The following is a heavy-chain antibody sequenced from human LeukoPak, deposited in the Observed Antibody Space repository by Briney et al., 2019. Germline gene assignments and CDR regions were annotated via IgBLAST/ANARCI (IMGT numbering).Heavy chain of an antibody. CDR2: INHSGST. J-gene: IGHJ6*03. V-gene: IGHV4-34*01. CDR3: ANLLMPTDMDV. Sequence: SETLSLTCAVYGGSFSGYYWSWIRQPPGKGLEWIGEINHSGSTNYNPSLNSRVTISVDTSKNQFSLKLSSVTAADTAVYYCANLLMPTDMDVWGKGTTVTVSS. CDR1: GGSFSGYY. D-gene: IGHD2-8*01.